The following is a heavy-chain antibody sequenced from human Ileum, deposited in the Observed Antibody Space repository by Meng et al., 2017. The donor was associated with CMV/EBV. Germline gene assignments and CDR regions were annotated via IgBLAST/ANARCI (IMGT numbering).Heavy chain of an antibody. CDR3: AHSYCSAGTCYSFYY. CDR1: GFSLTSSQVG. D-gene: IGHD2-15*01. CDR2: IYGDDDK. Sequence: SGFSLTSSQVGVGSIRQSPGKALEWLALIYGDDDKRYSPPLSSRLTITKDSFKNQVVLTMTNMDPVDTATYYCAHSYCSAGTCYSFYYWGQGTLVTVSS. V-gene: IGHV2-5*02. J-gene: IGHJ4*02.